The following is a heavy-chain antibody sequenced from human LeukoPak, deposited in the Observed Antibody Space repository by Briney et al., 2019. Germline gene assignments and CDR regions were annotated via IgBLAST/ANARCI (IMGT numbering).Heavy chain of an antibody. CDR3: ARHGTISSESYFDY. Sequence: PSETLSLTCTVSGGSISSSSYYWGWIRQPPGRGLEWIGSFYYSGGTYCNPSLKSRVTISVDTSKNQVSLRLSSVTAADTAVYYCARHGTISSESYFDYWGQGALVTVSS. J-gene: IGHJ4*02. D-gene: IGHD1-14*01. V-gene: IGHV4-39*01. CDR2: FYYSGGT. CDR1: GGSISSSSYY.